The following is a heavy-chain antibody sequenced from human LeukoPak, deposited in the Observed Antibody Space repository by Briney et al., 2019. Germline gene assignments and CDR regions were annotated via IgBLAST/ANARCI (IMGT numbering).Heavy chain of an antibody. CDR3: ARDRPAGINY. J-gene: IGHJ4*02. Sequence: SETLSLTCTVSGGSISSYYWSWIRQPPGKGLEWIGYIYYSGSTNYNPSLKSRVTISVDTSKNQFSLKLSSATAADTAVYYCARDRPAGINYWGQGTLVTVSS. V-gene: IGHV4-59*01. D-gene: IGHD2-2*02. CDR2: IYYSGST. CDR1: GGSISSYY.